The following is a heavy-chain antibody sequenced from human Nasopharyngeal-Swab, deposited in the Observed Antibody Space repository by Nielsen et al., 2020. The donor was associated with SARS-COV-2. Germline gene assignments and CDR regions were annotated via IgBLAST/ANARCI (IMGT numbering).Heavy chain of an antibody. CDR2: IRSEANGGTA. D-gene: IGHD2-2*01. J-gene: IGHJ4*02. V-gene: IGHV3-49*04. Sequence: GGSLRLSCAASGFTFSSYAMSWVRQAPGKGLEWVGFIRSEANGGTAEYAVSVEGRFSISRDDSKSIAYLQMNSMKTEDTAVYYCTGYSTIFYWGQGTLVTVSS. CDR3: TGYSTIFY. CDR1: GFTFSSYA.